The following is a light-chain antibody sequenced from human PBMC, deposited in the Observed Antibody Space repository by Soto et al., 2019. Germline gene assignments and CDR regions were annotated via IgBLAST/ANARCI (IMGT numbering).Light chain of an antibody. J-gene: IGLJ1*01. Sequence: QSVLTQPPSVSEAPGQRVTISCTGSSSNIGAGYEAHWYQQVPGTAPKPLIYENNNRHSGVPDRFSGSKSGTSASLAITGLQAEDEAEYYCQSYDSSVSGDVFGAGTKLTVL. CDR1: SSNIGAGYE. V-gene: IGLV1-40*01. CDR3: QSYDSSVSGDV. CDR2: ENN.